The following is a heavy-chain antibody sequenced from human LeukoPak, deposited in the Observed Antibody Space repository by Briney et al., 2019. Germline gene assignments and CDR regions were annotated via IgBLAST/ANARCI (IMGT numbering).Heavy chain of an antibody. J-gene: IGHJ4*02. Sequence: GGSLRLSCAASGFTFSSYAMSWVRQAPGKGLEWVSAISGSGGSTYYADSVKGRFTISRDNSKNTLYLQMNSLRAEDTAVYYCAKDQTYNVINIAVAGLFDCWGQGTLVTVSS. CDR3: AKDQTYNVINIAVAGLFDC. V-gene: IGHV3-23*01. D-gene: IGHD6-19*01. CDR2: ISGSGGST. CDR1: GFTFSSYA.